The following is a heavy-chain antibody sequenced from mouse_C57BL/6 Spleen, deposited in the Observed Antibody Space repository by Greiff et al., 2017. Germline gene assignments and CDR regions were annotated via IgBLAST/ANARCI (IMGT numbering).Heavy chain of an antibody. J-gene: IGHJ2*01. CDR2: ISDGGSYT. Sequence: EVQLVESGGGLVKPGGSLKLSCAASGFTFSSYAMSWVRQTPETRLEWVATISDGGSYTYYPDNVKGRFTISRDNAKNNLYLQMSHLTSEDTAMYYCAREELTGTRYFDYWGQGTTLTVSS. D-gene: IGHD4-1*01. V-gene: IGHV5-4*01. CDR1: GFTFSSYA. CDR3: AREELTGTRYFDY.